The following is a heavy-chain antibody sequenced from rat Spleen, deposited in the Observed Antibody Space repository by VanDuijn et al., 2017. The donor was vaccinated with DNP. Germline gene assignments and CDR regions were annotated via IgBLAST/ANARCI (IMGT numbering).Heavy chain of an antibody. Sequence: EVQLVATGGGLVQPGRSLKLSCAASGFTFSDYNMAWVRQAPKKGLEWVTTISYDGSRTYYRDSVKGRFTISRDNAKNTLYLQMDSLRSEDTATYYCANLFYWGQGTLVTVSS. CDR3: ANLFY. CDR1: GFTFSDYN. CDR2: ISYDGSRT. V-gene: IGHV5-7*01. J-gene: IGHJ3*01. D-gene: IGHD2-6*01.